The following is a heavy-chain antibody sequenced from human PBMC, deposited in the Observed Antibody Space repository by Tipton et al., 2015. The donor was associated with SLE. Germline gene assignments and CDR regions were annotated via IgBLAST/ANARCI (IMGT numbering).Heavy chain of an antibody. Sequence: LSLTCTVSGGSISSYYWSWIRQPPGKGLEWVANIKQDGREKYYVDSVKGRFTISRDNAKNSRYRQMNSLRAEDTAVYYWAREAYSGSYFDYWGQGTLVTFSS. J-gene: IGHJ4*02. CDR3: AREAYSGSYFDY. D-gene: IGHD1-26*01. CDR1: GGSISSYY. CDR2: IKQDGREK. V-gene: IGHV3-7*01.